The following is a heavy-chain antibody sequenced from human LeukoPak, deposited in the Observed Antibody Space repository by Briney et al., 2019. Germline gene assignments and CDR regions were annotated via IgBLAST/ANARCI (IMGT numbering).Heavy chain of an antibody. CDR1: GFTFSDCF. D-gene: IGHD4-23*01. V-gene: IGHV3-23*01. CDR2: FSNSGET. Sequence: GGSLRLSCAASGFTFSDCFMGWIRQAPGKGLEWVSAFSNSGETHYADSVKGRFTISRDNSKNTLYLQMNSLRADDTALYYCAKDLRLSVGTSPFDYWGQGTLVTVSS. J-gene: IGHJ4*02. CDR3: AKDLRLSVGTSPFDY.